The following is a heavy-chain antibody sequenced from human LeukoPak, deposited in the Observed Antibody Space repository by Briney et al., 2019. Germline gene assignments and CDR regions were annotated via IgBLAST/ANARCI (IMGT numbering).Heavy chain of an antibody. CDR2: MNPNSGNT. CDR3: ARDPDSTPPYGMDV. CDR1: GYTFTSYD. D-gene: IGHD2-2*01. J-gene: IGHJ6*02. Sequence: ASVKVSCKASGYTFTSYDINWVRQATGQGLEWMGWMNPNSGNTGYAQKFQGRVTITADKSTSTAYMELSSLRSEDTAVYYCARDPDSTPPYGMDVWGQGTTVTVSS. V-gene: IGHV1-8*01.